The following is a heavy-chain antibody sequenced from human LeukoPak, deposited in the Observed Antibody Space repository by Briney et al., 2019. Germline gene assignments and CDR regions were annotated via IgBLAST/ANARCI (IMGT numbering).Heavy chain of an antibody. CDR1: GFTFSSYN. J-gene: IGHJ3*02. Sequence: GGSLRLSCAASGFTFSSYNINWVRQAPGKGLEWVSSISSSSYIYYADSVKGRFTISRDNAKNSLYLQLNSLRAEDTAVYYCARDLQRYYFGTSGYYFGAVDIWGQGTMVPSLQ. CDR3: ARDLQRYYFGTSGYYFGAVDI. V-gene: IGHV3-21*01. CDR2: ISSSSYI. D-gene: IGHD3-22*01.